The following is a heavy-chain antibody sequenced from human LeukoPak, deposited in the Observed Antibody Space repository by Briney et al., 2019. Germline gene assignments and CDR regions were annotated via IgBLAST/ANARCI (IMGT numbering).Heavy chain of an antibody. J-gene: IGHJ4*02. Sequence: SETLSLTCSVSGGSISSYAWSWIRQSAGKGLEWIGRIYTSGSTNYNPSLKSRVTMSVDTSKNQFSLKLSSVTAADTAVYYCARGHMAAAGRRGYYFDYWGQGTLVTVSS. V-gene: IGHV4-4*07. CDR3: ARGHMAAAGRRGYYFDY. CDR1: GGSISSYA. D-gene: IGHD6-13*01. CDR2: IYTSGST.